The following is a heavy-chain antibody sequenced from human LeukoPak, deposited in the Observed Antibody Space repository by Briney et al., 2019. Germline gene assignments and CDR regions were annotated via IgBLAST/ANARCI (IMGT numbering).Heavy chain of an antibody. CDR3: ASWSIIQLWSPEYYFDY. V-gene: IGHV3-7*01. D-gene: IGHD5-18*01. CDR2: IKQDGSEK. J-gene: IGHJ4*02. CDR1: GFTFSSYW. Sequence: GGSLRLSCAASGFTFSSYWMSWVRQAPGKGLEWVANIKQDGSEKYYVDSVKGRFTISRDNAKNSLYLQMNSLRAEDTAVYYCASWSIIQLWSPEYYFDYWGQGTLVTVSS.